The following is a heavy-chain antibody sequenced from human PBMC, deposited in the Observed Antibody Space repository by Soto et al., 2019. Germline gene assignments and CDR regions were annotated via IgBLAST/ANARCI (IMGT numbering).Heavy chain of an antibody. CDR2: INHSGST. V-gene: IGHV4-34*01. CDR3: ARGVRYCSSTSCPTDAFDI. CDR1: GGSFSGYY. J-gene: IGHJ3*02. D-gene: IGHD2-2*01. Sequence: QVQLQQWGAGLLKPSETLSLTCAVYGGSFSGYYWSWIRQPPGKGLEWIGGINHSGSTNYNPSLKSRVTISVDTSKNQFSLKLSSVTAADTAVYYCARGVRYCSSTSCPTDAFDIWGQGTMVTVSS.